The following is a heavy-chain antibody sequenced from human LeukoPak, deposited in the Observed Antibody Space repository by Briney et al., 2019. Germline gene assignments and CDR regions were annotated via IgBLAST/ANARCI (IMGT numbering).Heavy chain of an antibody. V-gene: IGHV3-23*01. CDR1: GFTFSSYG. Sequence: GGTLRLSCAASGFTFSSYGMSWVRQAPGKGLEWVSAISGSGGSTYYADSVKGRFTISRDNSKNTLYLQMNSLRAEDTAVYYCAKNPGSSSWCFDYWGQGTLVTVSS. CDR2: ISGSGGST. CDR3: AKNPGSSSWCFDY. J-gene: IGHJ4*02. D-gene: IGHD6-13*01.